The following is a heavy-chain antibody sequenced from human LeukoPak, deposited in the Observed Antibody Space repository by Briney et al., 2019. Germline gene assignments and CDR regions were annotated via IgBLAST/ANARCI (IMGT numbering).Heavy chain of an antibody. CDR3: ARQYSDDSSGYYFAY. Sequence: PSESLSLTCTVSGGSISSYYWSWIRQPPGKGLEWIGYICYSGSTNYNPSLKSRVTISVDTSKNQFSLKLSSVTAADTAVYYCARQYSDDSSGYYFAYWGQGTLVTLSA. D-gene: IGHD3-22*01. CDR2: ICYSGST. V-gene: IGHV4-59*08. J-gene: IGHJ4*02. CDR1: GGSISSYY.